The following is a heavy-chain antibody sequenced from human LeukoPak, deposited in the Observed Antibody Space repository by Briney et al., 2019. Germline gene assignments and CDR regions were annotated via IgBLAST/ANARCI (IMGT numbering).Heavy chain of an antibody. Sequence: RGESLKISCKGSGYSFTNYWIGWVRQMPGKGLEWMGFIYPGESNIRYSPSFQGQVTISADRSITTAYLQWSSLKASDTAMYYCAILRGSGSYPFDYWGQGTLVTVSS. CDR3: AILRGSGSYPFDY. CDR2: IYPGESNI. V-gene: IGHV5-51*01. CDR1: GYSFTNYW. D-gene: IGHD1-26*01. J-gene: IGHJ4*02.